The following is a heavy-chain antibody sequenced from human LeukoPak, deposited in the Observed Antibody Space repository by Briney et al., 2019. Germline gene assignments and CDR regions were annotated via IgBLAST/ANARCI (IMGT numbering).Heavy chain of an antibody. Sequence: GGSLRLSCAASGFTFNNYAMSWVRQAPGKGLEWVSIISGSGDGTYYADSVKGRFTISRDNSKNTLHLQMNSLRAEDTAVYYCAKGLGYGGSWFAPWFGPWGQGTLLTVSS. CDR2: ISGSGDGT. CDR3: AKGLGYGGSWFAPWFGP. V-gene: IGHV3-23*01. D-gene: IGHD6-13*01. J-gene: IGHJ5*02. CDR1: GFTFNNYA.